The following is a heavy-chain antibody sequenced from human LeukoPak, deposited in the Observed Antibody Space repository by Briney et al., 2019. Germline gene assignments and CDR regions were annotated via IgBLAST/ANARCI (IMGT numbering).Heavy chain of an antibody. D-gene: IGHD3-22*01. J-gene: IGHJ4*02. CDR3: AKDSRGYQDYFDY. CDR2: ISGSGGST. Sequence: GGSLRLSCAASGFTFSIYGMSWVRQAPGKGLEWVSVISGSGGSTYYAASVKGRFTISRDNSKNTLYLQMNSLRVEDTAVYYCAKDSRGYQDYFDYWGQGTLVTVSS. V-gene: IGHV3-23*01. CDR1: GFTFSIYG.